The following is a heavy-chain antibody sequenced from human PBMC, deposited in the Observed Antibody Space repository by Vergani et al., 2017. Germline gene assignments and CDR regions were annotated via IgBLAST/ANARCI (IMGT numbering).Heavy chain of an antibody. Sequence: EVQLVESGGGLVKPGGSLRLSCAASGFTFSGSAMHWVRQASGKGLEWVSAISGSGGSTYYADSVKGRFTISRDNSKNTLYLQMNSLRAEDTAVYYCAKDPVLAPPWSFFDYWGQGTLVTVSS. CDR3: AKDPVLAPPWSFFDY. CDR2: ISGSGGST. J-gene: IGHJ4*02. CDR1: GFTFSGSA. V-gene: IGHV3-23*04. D-gene: IGHD3-3*01.